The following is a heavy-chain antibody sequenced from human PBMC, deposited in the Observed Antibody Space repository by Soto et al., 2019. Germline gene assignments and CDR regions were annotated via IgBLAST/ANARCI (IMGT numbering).Heavy chain of an antibody. D-gene: IGHD3-10*01. J-gene: IGHJ4*02. V-gene: IGHV1-2*02. CDR2: INPYTGAT. CDR1: GYTFSAYY. CDR3: ARKRGASGSYPFDY. Sequence: ASVKVSCKASGYTFSAYYIHWVRQAPGQGLECMGLINPYTGATNYVQKFHGRVTMTRDTSISTAYMELSGLTSDDTALYYCARKRGASGSYPFDYWGQGTPVTAPQ.